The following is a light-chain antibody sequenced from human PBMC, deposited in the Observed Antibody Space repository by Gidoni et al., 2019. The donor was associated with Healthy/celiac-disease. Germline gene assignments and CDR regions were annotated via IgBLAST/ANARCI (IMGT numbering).Light chain of an antibody. V-gene: IGKV1-39*01. CDR3: QQSYRTPYT. CDR1: QSISSY. CDR2: AAS. Sequence: DIQMTQSPSSLSASVGDRVTITCRASQSISSYLNWYQQKPGKAPKLLIYAASSLQSGVPSRFSVSGSGTDFTLTISSLQPEDFATYYCQQSYRTPYTFGQGTKLEI. J-gene: IGKJ2*01.